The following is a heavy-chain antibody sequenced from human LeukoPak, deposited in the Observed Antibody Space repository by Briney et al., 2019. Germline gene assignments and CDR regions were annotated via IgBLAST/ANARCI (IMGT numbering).Heavy chain of an antibody. CDR1: GFTFSSYG. CDR3: AMVEVSSSCPID. J-gene: IGHJ4*02. CDR2: ISYDGSNK. D-gene: IGHD6-13*01. Sequence: GRSLRLSCAASGFTFSSYGMHWVRQAPGKGLEWVAVISYDGSNKYYADSVKSRFTISRDNSKNTLYLQMNSLRAEDTAVYYCAMVEVSSSCPIDWGQGTLVTVSS. V-gene: IGHV3-30*03.